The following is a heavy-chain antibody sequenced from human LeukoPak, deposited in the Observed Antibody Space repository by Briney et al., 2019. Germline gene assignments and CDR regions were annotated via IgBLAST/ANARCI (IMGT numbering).Heavy chain of an antibody. D-gene: IGHD3-9*01. Sequence: GGSLRLSCAASGFIFSNYAMSWVRQAPGKGLEWVSAIGDNGAGTYYADSVKGRFTISRDNSKNTLDLQMNSLRSEDTAVYWCAKGGSYAHTPDDWGGQGTLVTVSS. CDR1: GFIFSNYA. CDR3: AKGGSYAHTPDDW. CDR2: IGDNGAGT. J-gene: IGHJ4*02. V-gene: IGHV3-23*01.